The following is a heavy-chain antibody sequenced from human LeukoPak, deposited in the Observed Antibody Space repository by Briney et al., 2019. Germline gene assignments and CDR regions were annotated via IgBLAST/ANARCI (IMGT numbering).Heavy chain of an antibody. V-gene: IGHV6-1*01. Sequence: SQTLSLTCAISGDSVSSNSAAWNWIRQPPSRGLEWLGRTYYRSKWYNDYAVSVKSRITINPDTSKNQFSLQLNSVTPEDTAVYYCARGDTGYSSSWFRYGGFFNEYYFDYWGQGTLVTVSS. CDR3: ARGDTGYSSSWFRYGGFFNEYYFDY. CDR1: GDSVSSNSAA. D-gene: IGHD6-13*01. CDR2: TYYRSKWYN. J-gene: IGHJ4*02.